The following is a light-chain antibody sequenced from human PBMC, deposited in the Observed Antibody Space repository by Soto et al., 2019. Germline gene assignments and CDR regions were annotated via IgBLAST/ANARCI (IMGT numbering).Light chain of an antibody. CDR3: QQRSNRPLT. CDR1: QSVSSY. CDR2: DAS. J-gene: IGKJ4*01. Sequence: DIVLTQSPATLSLSPGERATLSCRASQSVSSYLAWYQQKPGQAPRLLIYDASNRATGIPARFSGSGSGTDFTVTISSLEPEDFAVYYCQQRSNRPLTFGGGTKVEIK. V-gene: IGKV3-11*01.